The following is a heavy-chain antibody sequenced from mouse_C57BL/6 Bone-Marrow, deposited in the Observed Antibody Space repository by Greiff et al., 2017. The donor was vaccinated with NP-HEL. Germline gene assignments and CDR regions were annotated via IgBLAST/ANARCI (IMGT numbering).Heavy chain of an antibody. CDR2: IAPSDSYT. D-gene: IGHD2-4*01. Sequence: QVQLQQPGAELVKPGASVKLSCKASGYTFTSYCMHWVQQSPGQGLEWIGVIAPSDSYTNYNQKFKGKATLTVDPSSSTAYMQLSSLTSEDSAVYYCARYDYEGNWFDYGGQGTLVTVSA. CDR1: GYTFTSYC. V-gene: IGHV1-50*01. J-gene: IGHJ3*01. CDR3: ARYDYEGNWFDY.